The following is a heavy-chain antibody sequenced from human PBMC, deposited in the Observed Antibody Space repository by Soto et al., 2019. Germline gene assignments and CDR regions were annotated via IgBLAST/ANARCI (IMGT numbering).Heavy chain of an antibody. CDR2: IIPIFGTA. CDR3: ARERLGVVVPAAMVGYYYYGMDV. D-gene: IGHD2-2*01. J-gene: IGHJ6*02. V-gene: IGHV1-69*13. Sequence: VASVKVSCKASGGTFSSYAISWVRQAPGQGLEWMGGIIPIFGTANYAQKFQGGVTITADESTSTAYMELSSLRSEDTAVYYCARERLGVVVPAAMVGYYYYGMDVWGQGTTVTVSS. CDR1: GGTFSSYA.